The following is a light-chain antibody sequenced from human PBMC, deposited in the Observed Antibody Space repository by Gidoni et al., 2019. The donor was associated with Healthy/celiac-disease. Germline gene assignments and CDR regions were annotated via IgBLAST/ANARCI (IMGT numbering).Light chain of an antibody. V-gene: IGKV3-15*01. Sequence: EIVMTHSPATLSVSPGDRATLSYRASQSVSSNLAWYQQKPAQAPRLLIYGASTRATGIPARFSGSGSGTEFTLTISSLQSEDFAVYYCQQYNNWATFXXXTKVEIK. CDR3: QQYNNWAT. CDR1: QSVSSN. CDR2: GAS. J-gene: IGKJ1*01.